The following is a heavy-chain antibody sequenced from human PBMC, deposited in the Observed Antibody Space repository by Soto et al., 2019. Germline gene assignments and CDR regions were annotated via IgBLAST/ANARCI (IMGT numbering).Heavy chain of an antibody. CDR3: AHCRGGVASF. Sequence: QITLNESGPALVKPTQTLTLTCTFSGFSLNTRDVGVGWIRQPPGKALEWLGVVYWDDDKTYSPSPKSRLTITMDTPKNQVVLRMTTMDPVDTATYYCAHCRGGVASFWGQGTLVSVSS. D-gene: IGHD3-16*01. CDR1: GFSLNTRDVG. CDR2: VYWDDDK. J-gene: IGHJ4*02. V-gene: IGHV2-5*02.